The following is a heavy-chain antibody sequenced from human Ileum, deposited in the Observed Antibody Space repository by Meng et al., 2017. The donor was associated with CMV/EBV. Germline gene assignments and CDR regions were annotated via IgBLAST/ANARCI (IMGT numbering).Heavy chain of an antibody. CDR2: IYYSGST. J-gene: IGHJ6*02. Sequence: SETLSLTCTVSGGSISSYYWSWIRQPPGKGLEWIGYIYYSGSTNYNPSLKSRVTISVGTSKNQFSLKLSSVTAADTAVYYCARTGLYCSSTSCPGVDVWGQGTTVTVSS. CDR1: GGSISSYY. D-gene: IGHD2-2*01. CDR3: ARTGLYCSSTSCPGVDV. V-gene: IGHV4-59*01.